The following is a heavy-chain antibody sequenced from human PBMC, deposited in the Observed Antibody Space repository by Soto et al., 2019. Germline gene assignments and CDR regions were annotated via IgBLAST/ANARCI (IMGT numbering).Heavy chain of an antibody. CDR3: ARGKEAVAGNYYYYGMDV. V-gene: IGHV3-53*01. D-gene: IGHD6-19*01. J-gene: IGHJ6*02. CDR1: GFTVSSNY. Sequence: GGSLRLSCAASGFTVSSNYMSWVRQAPGKGLEWVSVIYSGGSTYYADSVKGRFTISRDNSKNTLYLQMNSLRAEDTAVYYCARGKEAVAGNYYYYGMDVWGQGTTVTVSS. CDR2: IYSGGST.